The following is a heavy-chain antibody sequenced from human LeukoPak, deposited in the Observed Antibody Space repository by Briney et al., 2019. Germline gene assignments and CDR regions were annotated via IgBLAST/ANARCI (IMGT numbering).Heavy chain of an antibody. CDR3: ARREGGWYLDY. CDR2: IYPGDSDT. V-gene: IGHV5-51*01. Sequence: GESLKISCKGSGYSFANYWIGWVRQMPGKGLGWMGIIYPGDSDTRYSPSFQGQVTISADKSISTAYLQWRSLKASDTAVYYCARREGGWYLDYWGQGTLVTVSS. D-gene: IGHD6-19*01. J-gene: IGHJ4*02. CDR1: GYSFANYW.